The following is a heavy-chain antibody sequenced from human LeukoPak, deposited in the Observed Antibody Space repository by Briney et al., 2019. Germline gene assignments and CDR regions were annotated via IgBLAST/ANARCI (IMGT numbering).Heavy chain of an antibody. D-gene: IGHD1-26*01. CDR1: GYTFTGYY. CDR3: AREGFGSYYYYYGTDV. CDR2: INPNSGGT. V-gene: IGHV1-2*02. J-gene: IGHJ6*02. Sequence: ASVKVSCKASGYTFTGYYMHWVRQAPGQGLEWMGWINPNSGGTNYAQKFQGRVTITADKSTSTAYMELSSLRSEDTAVYYCAREGFGSYYYYYGTDVWGQGTTVTVSS.